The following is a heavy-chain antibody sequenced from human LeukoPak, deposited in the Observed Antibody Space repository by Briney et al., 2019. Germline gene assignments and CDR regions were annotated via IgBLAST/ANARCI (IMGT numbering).Heavy chain of an antibody. CDR2: INPSGGST. CDR3: ARDPNTHYDILTGFHHFDY. CDR1: GYTFTSYY. Sequence: ASVKVSCKASGYTFTSYYMHWVRQAPGHGLEWVGIINPSGGSTSNAQKFQGRITMTRDTSTSTVYMELSSLRSEDTAVYYCARDPNTHYDILTGFHHFDYWGQGTLVTVSS. J-gene: IGHJ4*02. D-gene: IGHD3-9*01. V-gene: IGHV1-46*01.